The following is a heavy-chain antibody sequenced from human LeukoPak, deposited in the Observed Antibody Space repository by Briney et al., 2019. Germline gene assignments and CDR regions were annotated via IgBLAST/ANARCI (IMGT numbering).Heavy chain of an antibody. CDR1: GGSISNYY. V-gene: IGHV4-59*08. J-gene: IGHJ3*02. CDR3: ARGPYSYDSSGAFDI. Sequence: SESLSLTCTVSGGSISNYYWSWIRQPPGKGLEWLGYISYSASSNYNPSLKSRVSISVDTSKNKFSLKLNSVTAADTAVYFCARGPYSYDSSGAFDIWGQGTMVTVSS. CDR2: ISYSASS. D-gene: IGHD3-22*01.